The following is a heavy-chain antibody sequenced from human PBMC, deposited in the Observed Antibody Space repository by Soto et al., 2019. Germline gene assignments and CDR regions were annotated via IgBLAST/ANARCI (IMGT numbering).Heavy chain of an antibody. CDR3: AGEAYSRGWTPTFDH. J-gene: IGHJ4*02. CDR2: ISYDGSNK. Sequence: QVQLVESGGGVVQPGRSLRLSCAASGFTFSSYAMHWVRQAPGKGLEWVAVISYDGSNKYYADSVKGRFTISRDNSKNPVDLKMNSLGGGETAVFFCAGEAYSRGWTPTFDHRGQGTLVPVS. V-gene: IGHV3-30-3*01. CDR1: GFTFSSYA. D-gene: IGHD6-19*01.